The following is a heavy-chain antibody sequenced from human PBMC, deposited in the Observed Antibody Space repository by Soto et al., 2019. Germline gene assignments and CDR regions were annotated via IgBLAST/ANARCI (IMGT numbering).Heavy chain of an antibody. J-gene: IGHJ3*02. V-gene: IGHV1-69*13. Sequence: SLKVSCKPSVCTFSNYAIIWVRQAPGQGLEWMGGIIPIFGTANYAQKFQGRVTITADESTSTAYMELSSLRSEDTAVYYCAVPSGEDRKIVVVVAATLDAFDIWGQGTMVTVS. CDR1: VCTFSNYA. CDR3: AVPSGEDRKIVVVVAATLDAFDI. CDR2: IIPIFGTA. D-gene: IGHD2-15*01.